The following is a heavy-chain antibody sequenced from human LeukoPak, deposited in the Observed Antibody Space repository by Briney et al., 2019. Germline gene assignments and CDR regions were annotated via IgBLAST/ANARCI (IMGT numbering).Heavy chain of an antibody. D-gene: IGHD6-19*01. V-gene: IGHV3-74*01. CDR3: ARDPNSPYSSGYLGY. J-gene: IGHJ4*02. CDR2: ISTDASST. CDR1: GFTFSSYW. Sequence: PGGSLRLSCAGSGFTFSSYWMHWVRQAPGKGLVWVSRISTDASSTTYADSVKGRFTISRDNAKNSLYLQMNSLRAEDTAVYYCARDPNSPYSSGYLGYWGQGTLVTVSS.